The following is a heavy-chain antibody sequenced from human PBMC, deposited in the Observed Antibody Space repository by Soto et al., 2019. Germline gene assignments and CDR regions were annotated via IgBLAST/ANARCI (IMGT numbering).Heavy chain of an antibody. CDR3: AREHVMDSRVDY. Sequence: QVQLQESGPGLVKPSQTLSLTCTVSGGSISSGGYYWSWIRQHPGKGLEWIGYIYYSGSTYYNPSLKSPVTISVDTSKNQFSLKLSSVTAADTAVYYFAREHVMDSRVDYWGQGTLVTVSS. CDR1: GGSISSGGYY. J-gene: IGHJ4*02. V-gene: IGHV4-31*01. D-gene: IGHD6-13*01. CDR2: IYYSGST.